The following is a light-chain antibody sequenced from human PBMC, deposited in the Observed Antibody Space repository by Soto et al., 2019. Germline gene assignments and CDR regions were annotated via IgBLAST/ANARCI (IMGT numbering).Light chain of an antibody. CDR2: AAS. CDR1: QSIRSF. V-gene: IGKV1-39*01. Sequence: DIQMTQSPSSLSASVGDRVTITCRASQSIRSFLNWYQQKPGTAPKLLIYAASSLQSGVPSRFSGSGSGTGFTLTITSLQPEDSATYHCQQSYITPLTFGQGTRLEIK. CDR3: QQSYITPLT. J-gene: IGKJ5*01.